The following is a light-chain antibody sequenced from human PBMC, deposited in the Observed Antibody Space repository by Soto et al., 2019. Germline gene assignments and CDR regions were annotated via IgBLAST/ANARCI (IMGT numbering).Light chain of an antibody. CDR1: QSVSSS. V-gene: IGKV3D-15*01. CDR2: GTS. CDR3: QEYNTWPWT. Sequence: EIVLTQSPATLSLSPGERATLSCRASQSVSSSSLAWYQQRPGQAPRLLIYGTSSRATGIPDRFSGSGSGTEFTLTISSLQSEDFAVYYCQEYNTWPWTFGQGTKVDI. J-gene: IGKJ1*01.